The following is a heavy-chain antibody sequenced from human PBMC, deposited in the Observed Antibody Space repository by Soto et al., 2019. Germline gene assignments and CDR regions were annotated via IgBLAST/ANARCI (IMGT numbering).Heavy chain of an antibody. V-gene: IGHV3-9*01. CDR2: ITWNSRVL. Sequence: GGSLRLSCVGTGLNFDDFAMHWVRQAPGKGLEWVSGITWNSRVLAYADSVKGRFTISRDNARNSLYLQMDSLRDEDTALYYCAKGRYDFWSPYYFDSWGQGTLVTAPQ. CDR3: AKGRYDFWSPYYFDS. CDR1: GLNFDDFA. J-gene: IGHJ4*02. D-gene: IGHD3-3*01.